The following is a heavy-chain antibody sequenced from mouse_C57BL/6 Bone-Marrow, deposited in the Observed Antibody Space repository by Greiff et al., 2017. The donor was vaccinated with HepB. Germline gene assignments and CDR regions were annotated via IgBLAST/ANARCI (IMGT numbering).Heavy chain of an antibody. J-gene: IGHJ3*01. Sequence: EVKLMESVAELVRPGASVKLSCTASGFNIKNTYMHWVKQRPEQGLEWIGRIDPANGNTKYAPKFQGKATITADTSSNTASLQLSSLTSEDTAIYYCARPLWSLAWFAYWGQGTLVTVSA. CDR1: GFNIKNTY. CDR2: IDPANGNT. D-gene: IGHD1-1*02. V-gene: IGHV14-3*01. CDR3: ARPLWSLAWFAY.